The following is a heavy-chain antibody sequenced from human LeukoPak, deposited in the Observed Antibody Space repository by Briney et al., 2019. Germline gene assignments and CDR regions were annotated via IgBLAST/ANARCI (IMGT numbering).Heavy chain of an antibody. CDR3: ARAWAPAGLYFDY. CDR2: IYSGGST. Sequence: PGGSLRLSCAASGFTVSSNHMTWVRQAPGKGLEWVSVIYSGGSTYYADSVKGRFIISRDNSRNTLYLQMNNLRAEDTAVYYCARAWAPAGLYFDYRGQGTLVTVSS. J-gene: IGHJ4*02. V-gene: IGHV3-53*01. D-gene: IGHD6-13*01. CDR1: GFTVSSNH.